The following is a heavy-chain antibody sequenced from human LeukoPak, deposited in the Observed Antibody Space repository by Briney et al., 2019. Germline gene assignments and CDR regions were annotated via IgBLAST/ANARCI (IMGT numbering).Heavy chain of an antibody. CDR1: GVSIGSYY. J-gene: IGHJ2*01. CDR3: ARGTGYGDYVWYFDL. V-gene: IGHV4-59*01. CDR2: IYYSGST. D-gene: IGHD4-17*01. Sequence: PSETLSLTCTVSGVSIGSYYWSWIRQPPGKGLEWIGYIYYSGSTNYNPSLKSRVTISVDTSKNQFSLKLSSVTAADTAVYYCARGTGYGDYVWYFDLWGRGTLVTVSS.